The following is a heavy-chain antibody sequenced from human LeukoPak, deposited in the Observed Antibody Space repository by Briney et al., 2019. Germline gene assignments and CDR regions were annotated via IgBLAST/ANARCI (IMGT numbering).Heavy chain of an antibody. D-gene: IGHD6-13*01. CDR2: IIPIFGTA. Sequence: GPSVKVSCKASGGTFSSYAISWVRQAPGQGLEWMGGIIPIFGTANYAQKFQGRVTITADESTSTAYMELSSLRSEDTAVYYCAKDLLLIAAAGTVQDFDYWGQGTLVTVSS. V-gene: IGHV1-69*01. J-gene: IGHJ4*02. CDR1: GGTFSSYA. CDR3: AKDLLLIAAAGTVQDFDY.